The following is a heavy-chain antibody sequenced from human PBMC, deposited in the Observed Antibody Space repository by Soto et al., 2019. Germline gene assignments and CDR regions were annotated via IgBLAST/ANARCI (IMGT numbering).Heavy chain of an antibody. Sequence: SETLSLTCTVSGGSISSSSYYWGWIRQPPGKGLEWIGSIYYSGSTYYNPSLKSRVTISVDTSKNQFSLKLSSVTAADTAVYYCARDPIVATIFTLEGPMDVWGQGTTVTVSS. CDR1: GGSISSSSYY. V-gene: IGHV4-39*07. CDR2: IYYSGST. D-gene: IGHD5-12*01. CDR3: ARDPIVATIFTLEGPMDV. J-gene: IGHJ6*02.